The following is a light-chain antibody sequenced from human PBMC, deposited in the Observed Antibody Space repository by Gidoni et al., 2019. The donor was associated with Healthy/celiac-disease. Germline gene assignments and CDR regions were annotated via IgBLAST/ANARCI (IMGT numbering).Light chain of an antibody. CDR3: QSADSSGTPVV. Sequence: SSELTQPPSVSVSPGQTARITCSGDALPKQYAYWYQQKPGQAPVLVIYKDSERPSGIPERFSGSSSGTTVTLTIRGVQAEDEADYYCQSADSSGTPVVFGGGTKLTVL. V-gene: IGLV3-25*03. CDR2: KDS. J-gene: IGLJ2*01. CDR1: ALPKQY.